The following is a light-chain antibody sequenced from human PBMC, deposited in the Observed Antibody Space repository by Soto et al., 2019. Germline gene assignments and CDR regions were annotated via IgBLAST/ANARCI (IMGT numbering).Light chain of an antibody. CDR2: EVS. J-gene: IGLJ1*01. V-gene: IGLV2-14*01. CDR3: SSYSRSTVSNV. Sequence: QSVLTQPASVSGSPGQSITMSCTGTSSDVGSYDFVSWYQQHPGKAPKLLIYEVSNRPSGVSARFSGSQCDNTASLTISGRQAADEADYFCSSYSRSTVSNVFGSGTKVTVL. CDR1: SSDVGSYDF.